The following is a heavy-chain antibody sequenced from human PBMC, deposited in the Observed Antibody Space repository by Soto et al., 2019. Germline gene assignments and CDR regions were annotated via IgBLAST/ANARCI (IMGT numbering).Heavy chain of an antibody. D-gene: IGHD3-3*01. CDR2: IWYDGSNK. CDR3: ASGIFGVAYRPYYYYYYGMDV. J-gene: IGHJ6*02. CDR1: GFTFSSYG. V-gene: IGHV3-33*01. Sequence: GGSLRLSCAASGFTFSSYGMHWVRQAPGKGLEWVAVIWYDGSNKYYADSVKGRFTISRDNSKNTLYLQMNSLRAEDTAVYYCASGIFGVAYRPYYYYYYGMDVWGQGTTVTVSS.